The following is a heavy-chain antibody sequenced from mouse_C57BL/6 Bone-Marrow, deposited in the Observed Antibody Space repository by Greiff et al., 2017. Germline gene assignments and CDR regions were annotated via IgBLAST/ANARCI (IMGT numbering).Heavy chain of an antibody. Sequence: VQLQQPGAELVKPGASVKLSCKASGYTFTSYWMQWVKQRPGQGLEWIGEIDPSDSFTNSNQKFKGKATLTVDPSSSTAYMQLSSLTSEYSAVYYCARGGNYEGGAMDYWGQGTSVTVSS. V-gene: IGHV1-50*01. J-gene: IGHJ4*01. D-gene: IGHD2-1*01. CDR2: IDPSDSFT. CDR1: GYTFTSYW. CDR3: ARGGNYEGGAMDY.